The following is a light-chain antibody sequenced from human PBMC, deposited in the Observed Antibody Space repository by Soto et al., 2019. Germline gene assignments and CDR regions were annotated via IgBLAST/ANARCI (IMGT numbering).Light chain of an antibody. Sequence: QSVLTQPASVSGSPGQSSTISCTGTSSDGGGYNFVSWYQQHPDKAPKLMIYDVTNRPSGVSNRFSGSKSGNTASLTISGLQAEAEADYYCSSYTSISTYVFGTGTQLTVL. J-gene: IGLJ1*01. CDR1: SSDGGGYNF. V-gene: IGLV2-14*01. CDR3: SSYTSISTYV. CDR2: DVT.